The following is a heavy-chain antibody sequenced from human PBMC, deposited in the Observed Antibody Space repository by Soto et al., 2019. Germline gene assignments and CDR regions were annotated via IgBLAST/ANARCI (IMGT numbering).Heavy chain of an antibody. CDR1: GFTFSSDE. Sequence: QPGGSLRLSCGASGFTFSSDEMNWVRQAPGKGLEWVAKISSSSSSTFYADSVKGRFVISRDNIKNSVSLHLNNLRAEDTAVYYCTRRVIVAVSDAIPDWFDPWGPGTLVTVSS. CDR2: ISSSSSST. V-gene: IGHV3-48*03. J-gene: IGHJ5*02. CDR3: TRRVIVAVSDAIPDWFDP. D-gene: IGHD2-2*01.